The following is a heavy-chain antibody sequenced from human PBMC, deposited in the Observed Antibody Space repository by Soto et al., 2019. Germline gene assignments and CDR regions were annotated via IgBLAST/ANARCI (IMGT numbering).Heavy chain of an antibody. CDR1: GDSLRSSYDY. V-gene: IGHV4-39*01. CDR2: IYYTGNT. J-gene: IGHJ5*02. CDR3: ARDPGYDFWSGPGSWFDP. D-gene: IGHD3-3*01. Sequence: SETRSLTCTVSGDSLRSSYDYWGWIRQSPGKGLDWIGSIYYTGNTYYNPSLKSRVSISVDMATNEISLRLRAESVADTAVYYCARDPGYDFWSGPGSWFDPWGQGTLVTVS.